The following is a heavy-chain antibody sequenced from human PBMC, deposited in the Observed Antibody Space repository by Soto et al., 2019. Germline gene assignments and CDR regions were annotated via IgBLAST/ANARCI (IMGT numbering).Heavy chain of an antibody. Sequence: GGSLRLSCAASGFTFSSYAMGWVRQGPGKGLEWVAVVSIGGSTHYADSVRGRFTISRDNSKNTLSLQMNSLTAEGTAVYFCAKRRGAGGHFDYWGQGALVTVSS. D-gene: IGHD2-15*01. V-gene: IGHV3-23*01. CDR1: GFTFSSYA. CDR2: VSIGGST. CDR3: AKRRGAGGHFDY. J-gene: IGHJ4*02.